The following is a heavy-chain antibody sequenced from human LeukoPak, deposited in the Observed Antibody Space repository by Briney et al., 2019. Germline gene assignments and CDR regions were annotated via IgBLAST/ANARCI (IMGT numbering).Heavy chain of an antibody. CDR3: VRDYYRSGTH. Sequence: PGVSLRLSCAASGVTFSTYWMSWVRQAPGKGLEWVACINEDGSVQYSVDSVKGRFTFSRDNAKNSLYLQMNSLRADDTAVYYCVRDYYRSGTHWGQGTLVSVSS. CDR2: INEDGSVQ. J-gene: IGHJ4*02. V-gene: IGHV3-7*01. CDR1: GVTFSTYW. D-gene: IGHD3-10*01.